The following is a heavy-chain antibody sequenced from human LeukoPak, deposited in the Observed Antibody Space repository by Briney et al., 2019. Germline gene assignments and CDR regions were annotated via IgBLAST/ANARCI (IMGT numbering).Heavy chain of an antibody. CDR3: ARGVGYDFWSGYYSPGQNYYYYMDV. D-gene: IGHD3-3*01. CDR1: GGAFSSYA. Sequence: GASVKVSCKASGGAFSSYAISWVRQPPGQGLEWMGGIIPIFGTANYAQKFQGRVTITTDESTSTAYMELSSLRSEDTAVYYCARGVGYDFWSGYYSPGQNYYYYMDVWGKGTTVTVSS. J-gene: IGHJ6*03. V-gene: IGHV1-69*05. CDR2: IIPIFGTA.